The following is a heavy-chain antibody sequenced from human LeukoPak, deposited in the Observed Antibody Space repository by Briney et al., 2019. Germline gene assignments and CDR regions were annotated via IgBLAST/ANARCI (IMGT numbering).Heavy chain of an antibody. V-gene: IGHV3-49*03. CDR1: GFTFGDYA. CDR3: TRGWLGLWFGELLASLDY. J-gene: IGHJ4*02. D-gene: IGHD3-10*01. Sequence: GGSLRLSCTVSGFTFGDYAMSWFRQAPGKGLEWVGFIRSKAYGGTTEYAASVKGRFTISRDDSKSIAYLQMNSLKTEDTAVYYCTRGWLGLWFGELLASLDYWGQGTLVTVYS. CDR2: IRSKAYGGTT.